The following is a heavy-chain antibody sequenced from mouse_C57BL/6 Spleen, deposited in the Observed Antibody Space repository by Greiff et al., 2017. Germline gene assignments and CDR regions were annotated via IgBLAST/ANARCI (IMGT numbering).Heavy chain of an antibody. J-gene: IGHJ3*01. CDR2: IHPSDSDT. CDR1: GYTFTSYW. V-gene: IGHV1-74*01. Sequence: QVQLQQPGAELVKPGASVKVSCKASGYTFTSYWMHWVKQRPGQGLEWIGRIHPSDSDTNYNQKFKGKATLTVDKSSSTAYMQLSSLTSEDSAVYYCANYYGSSYCAYWGQGTLVTVSA. CDR3: ANYYGSSYCAY. D-gene: IGHD1-1*01.